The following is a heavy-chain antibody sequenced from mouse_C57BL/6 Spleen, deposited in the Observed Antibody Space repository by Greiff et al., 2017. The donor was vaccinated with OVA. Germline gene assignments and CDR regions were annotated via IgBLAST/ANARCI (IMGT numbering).Heavy chain of an antibody. CDR2: IDPANGNT. D-gene: IGHD1-1*01. CDR3: ARTITTVVGGAMDY. CDR1: GFNIKNTY. J-gene: IGHJ4*01. V-gene: IGHV14-3*01. Sequence: VQLKESVAELVRPGASVKLSCTASGFNIKNTYMHWVKQRPEQGLEWIGRIDPANGNTKYAPKFQGKATITADTSSNTAYLQLSILTSEDTAIYYCARTITTVVGGAMDYWGQGTSVTVSS.